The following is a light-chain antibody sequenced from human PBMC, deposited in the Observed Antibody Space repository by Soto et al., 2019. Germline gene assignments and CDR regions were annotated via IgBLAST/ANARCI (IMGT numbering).Light chain of an antibody. Sequence: DIQMTQSPSTLSASVGDRVTVTCRASQNVDNCLAWYQQKPGQAPKLLVSLASRLESGVPSRFSGSGSGTEFTLTISSLQPDDFATYYCQHHKSYPRTLGQGTKVENK. V-gene: IGKV1-5*03. CDR2: LAS. J-gene: IGKJ1*01. CDR1: QNVDNC. CDR3: QHHKSYPRT.